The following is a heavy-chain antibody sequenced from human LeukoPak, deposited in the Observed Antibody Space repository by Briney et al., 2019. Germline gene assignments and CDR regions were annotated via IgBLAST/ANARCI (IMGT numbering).Heavy chain of an antibody. CDR2: ISTSSNYI. CDR1: GFTFSSYS. J-gene: IGHJ4*02. V-gene: IGHV3-21*01. CDR3: ARDVYSSGWYYYDY. Sequence: GGSLRLSCAASGFTFSSYSMNWVRQAPGKGLEWVSSISTSSNYIYYTDSVKGRFTISRDNAKNSLYLQMNSLRAEDTAVYYCARDVYSSGWYYYDYWGQGTLVTVSS. D-gene: IGHD6-19*01.